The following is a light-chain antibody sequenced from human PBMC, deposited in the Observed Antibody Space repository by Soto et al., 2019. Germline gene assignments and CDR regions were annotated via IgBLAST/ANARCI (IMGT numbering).Light chain of an antibody. V-gene: IGKV3-11*01. Sequence: EIVLTQSPATLSLSPGERATLSCRASQSVSSYLAWYQQKPGQAPRLLIYDASNRATGIPARFSGSGSGTDFTLTISSLEPEDFAVYYCQQRSNWHRTWTVGQGTKVDSK. J-gene: IGKJ1*01. CDR3: QQRSNWHRTWT. CDR2: DAS. CDR1: QSVSSY.